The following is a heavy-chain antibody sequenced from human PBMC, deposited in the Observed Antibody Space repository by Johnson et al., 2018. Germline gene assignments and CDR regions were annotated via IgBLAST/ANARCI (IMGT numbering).Heavy chain of an antibody. CDR2: ISRSGTSI. V-gene: IGHV3-11*04. J-gene: IGHJ6*03. D-gene: IGHD6-19*01. CDR3: ARAGSIAVAGIYYYYMDV. CDR1: GFTINDYY. Sequence: QVQLGQAGGGLVKPGGSLGLSCAASGFTINDYYMNWIRQAPGRGIEWVSHISRSGTSIYYADSVKGRLSISRDNAKNSLYRQMNSLRAEDTAVYYCARAGSIAVAGIYYYYMDVWCKGTTVTVSS.